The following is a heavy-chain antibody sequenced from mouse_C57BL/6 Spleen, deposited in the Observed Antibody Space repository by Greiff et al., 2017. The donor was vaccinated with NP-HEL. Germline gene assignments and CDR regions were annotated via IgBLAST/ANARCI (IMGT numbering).Heavy chain of an antibody. CDR3: AIPSDSSGWDY. Sequence: QVQLQQPGAELVKPGASVKVSCKASGYTFTSYWMHWVKQRPGQGLEWIGRIHPSDSATNYNQKFKGKATLTVDKSSSTAYMQLSSLTSEDSAVYYCAIPSDSSGWDYWGQGTTLTVSS. D-gene: IGHD3-2*02. CDR1: GYTFTSYW. V-gene: IGHV1-74*01. J-gene: IGHJ2*01. CDR2: IHPSDSAT.